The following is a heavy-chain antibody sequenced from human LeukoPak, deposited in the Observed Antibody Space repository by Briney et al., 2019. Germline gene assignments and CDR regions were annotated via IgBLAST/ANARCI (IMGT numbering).Heavy chain of an antibody. V-gene: IGHV3-21*01. Sequence: GGSLRLSCAASGFIFSNAWMHWVRQAPGKGLEWVSSISSSSSYIYYADSVKGRFTISRDNAKNSLYLQMNSLTAEDAAVYYCARGKDRTTIMAGDLDYWGQGALVTVSS. CDR2: ISSSSSYI. CDR3: ARGKDRTTIMAGDLDY. CDR1: GFIFSNAW. D-gene: IGHD5-12*01. J-gene: IGHJ4*02.